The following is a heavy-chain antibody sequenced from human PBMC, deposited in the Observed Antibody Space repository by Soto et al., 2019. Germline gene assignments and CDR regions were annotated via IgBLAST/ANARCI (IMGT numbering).Heavy chain of an antibody. CDR2: IYYSGST. V-gene: IGHV4-31*01. CDR1: GGSISSGGYY. J-gene: IGHJ4*02. D-gene: IGHD3-10*01. CDR3: ARVSVVRGSD. Sequence: QVQLQESGPGLVKPSQTLSLTCTVSGGSISSGGYYWSWIRQHPGKGLEWIGYIYYSGSTYYNPYLKXXVXMXVDTSKNQSSLKLSSVTAADTAVYYCARVSVVRGSDWGQGTLVTVSS.